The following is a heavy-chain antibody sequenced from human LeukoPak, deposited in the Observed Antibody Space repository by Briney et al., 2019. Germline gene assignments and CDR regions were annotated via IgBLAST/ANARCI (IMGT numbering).Heavy chain of an antibody. J-gene: IGHJ5*02. V-gene: IGHV4-59*04. CDR1: GGSISSYY. CDR3: AGAVGAAACWFDP. D-gene: IGHD2-2*01. CDR2: IYHSGST. Sequence: SETLSLTCTVSGGSISSYYWSWIRQPPGKGLEWIGYIYHSGSTYYNPSLKSRVTISVDRSKNQFSLKLSSVTAADTAVYYCAGAVGAAACWFDPWGQGTLATVSS.